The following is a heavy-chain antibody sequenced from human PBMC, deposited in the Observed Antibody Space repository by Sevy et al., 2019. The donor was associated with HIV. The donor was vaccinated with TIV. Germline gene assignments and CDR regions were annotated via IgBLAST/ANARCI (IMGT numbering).Heavy chain of an antibody. Sequence: LSETLSLTCAVSGYSISSGYYWGWIRQPPGKGLEWIGSIYHSGSTYYNPSLKSRVTISVDTSKNQFSLKLSSVTAADTAVYYCARDRQPIAVARNFDYWGQGTLVTVSS. CDR1: GYSISSGYY. D-gene: IGHD6-19*01. J-gene: IGHJ4*02. V-gene: IGHV4-38-2*02. CDR3: ARDRQPIAVARNFDY. CDR2: IYHSGST.